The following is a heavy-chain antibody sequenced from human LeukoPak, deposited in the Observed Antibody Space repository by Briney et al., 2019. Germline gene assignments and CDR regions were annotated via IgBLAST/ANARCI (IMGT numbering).Heavy chain of an antibody. D-gene: IGHD3-16*01. CDR1: GGSVSSGSYY. J-gene: IGHJ4*02. Sequence: SSETLSLTCTVSGGSVSSGSYYWSWIRQPPGKGLEWIGYIYYSGSTNYNPSLKSRVTISVDTSKNQFSLKLSSVTAADTAVYYCARDLGMNWGQGTLVTVSS. V-gene: IGHV4-61*01. CDR3: ARDLGMN. CDR2: IYYSGST.